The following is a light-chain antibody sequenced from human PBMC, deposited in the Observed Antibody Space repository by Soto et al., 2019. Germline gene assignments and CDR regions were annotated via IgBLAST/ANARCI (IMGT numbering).Light chain of an antibody. CDR3: QQYNDWPQT. V-gene: IGKV3-15*01. J-gene: IGKJ2*01. CDR2: GAS. Sequence: EIVMTQSPATLSVSPGERATLSCRASQSVSSNLAWYQQKPGQAPRLLIYGASTRATGISARFSGSGSETEFTLTISSLQSEDCAVYYCQQYNDWPQTFGQGTKLEIK. CDR1: QSVSSN.